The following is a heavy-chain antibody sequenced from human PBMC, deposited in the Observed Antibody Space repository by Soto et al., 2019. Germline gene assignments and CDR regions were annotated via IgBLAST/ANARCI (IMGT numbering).Heavy chain of an antibody. J-gene: IGHJ4*02. CDR1: GFNFNSYT. D-gene: IGHD3-3*01. CDR3: ARDVSDDFWSGYYYFDY. CDR2: ISSSGYI. V-gene: IGHV3-21*01. Sequence: GGSLRLSCAASGFNFNSYTINWVRQAPGKRLEWLSSISSSGYIFSTDSVRGRFTISRDNAKNSVYLQMNSLRDEDTAVYYCARDVSDDFWSGYYYFDYWGQGTLVTVSS.